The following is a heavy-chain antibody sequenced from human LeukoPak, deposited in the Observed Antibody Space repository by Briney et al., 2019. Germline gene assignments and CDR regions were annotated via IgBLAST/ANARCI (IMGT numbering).Heavy chain of an antibody. Sequence: SVKVSCKASGGTFSSYAISWVRQAPGQGLEWMGGIIPIFGTANYAQKFQGRVTITTDESTSTAYMELNSLRSEDTAVYYCARSHMAARTWFDYWGQGTQVTVSS. CDR3: ARSHMAARTWFDY. CDR2: IIPIFGTA. V-gene: IGHV1-69*05. J-gene: IGHJ4*02. CDR1: GGTFSSYA. D-gene: IGHD6-6*01.